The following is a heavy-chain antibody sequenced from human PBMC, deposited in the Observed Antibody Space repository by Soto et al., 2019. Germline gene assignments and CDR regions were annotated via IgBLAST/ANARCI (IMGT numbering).Heavy chain of an antibody. CDR3: ARDPDTMVRGVIITTPPFDY. D-gene: IGHD3-10*01. J-gene: IGHJ4*02. V-gene: IGHV1-18*01. CDR2: ISAYNGNT. CDR1: GYTFTSYG. Sequence: ASVKVSCKASGYTFTSYGISWVRQAPGQGLEWMGWISAYNGNTNYAQKLQGRVTMTTDTSTSTAYMELRSLRSDDTAVYYCARDPDTMVRGVIITTPPFDYWGQGTLVTVSS.